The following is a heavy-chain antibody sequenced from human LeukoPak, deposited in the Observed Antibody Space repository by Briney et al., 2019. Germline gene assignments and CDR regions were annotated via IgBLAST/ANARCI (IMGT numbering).Heavy chain of an antibody. V-gene: IGHV3-30*02. Sequence: PGGSLRLSCAASGFTFSSYGTHWVRQAPGKGLEWVAFIRYDGSNKYYADSVKGRFTISRDNSKNTLYLQMNSLRAEDTAVYYCSYSSSWYSLFDYWGQGTLVTVSS. CDR3: SYSSSWYSLFDY. CDR2: IRYDGSNK. D-gene: IGHD6-13*01. J-gene: IGHJ4*02. CDR1: GFTFSSYG.